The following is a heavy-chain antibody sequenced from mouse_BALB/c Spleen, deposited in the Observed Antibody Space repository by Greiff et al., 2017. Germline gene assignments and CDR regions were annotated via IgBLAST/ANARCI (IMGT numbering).Heavy chain of an antibody. CDR3: ARTGDYGSSFDY. V-gene: IGHV5-6-5*01. Sequence: EVKLVESGGGLVKPGGSLKLSCAASGFTFSSYAMSWVRQTPEKRLEWVASISSGGSTYYPDSVKGRFTISRDNARNILYLQMSSLRSEDTAMYYCARTGDYGSSFDYWGQGTTLTVSS. CDR1: GFTFSSYA. D-gene: IGHD1-1*01. J-gene: IGHJ2*01. CDR2: ISSGGST.